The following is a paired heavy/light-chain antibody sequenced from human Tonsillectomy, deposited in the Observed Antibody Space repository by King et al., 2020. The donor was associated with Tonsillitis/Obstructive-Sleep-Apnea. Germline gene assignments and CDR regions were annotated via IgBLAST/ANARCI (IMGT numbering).Light chain of an antibody. CDR1: QSVLYSSNNNNY. CDR2: WAS. Sequence: DIVMTQSPDSLAVSLGERATINCKSSQSVLYSSNNNNYLAWYQQKPGQPPNLLIYWASARESGVPDRFSGSGSATDFTLTISSLQAEDVAVYFCQQYYDTPYTFGQGTKLEIK. CDR3: QQYYDTPYT. J-gene: IGKJ2*01. V-gene: IGKV4-1*01.
Heavy chain of an antibody. CDR2: IKQDESEK. Sequence: EVPLVESGGGLVQPGGSLRLSCAASGFTFSNYWMSWVRQAPGKGLEWVANIKQDESEKHYVDSVKGRFTISRDNAKNSLFLQMSSLRAEDTAVYYCARVRLRRVDNRGGTYYTYYDPFDMWGQGTMVTVSS. D-gene: IGHD1-26*01. J-gene: IGHJ3*02. CDR3: ARVRLRRVDNRGGTYYTYYDPFDM. V-gene: IGHV3-7*04. CDR1: GFTFSNYW.